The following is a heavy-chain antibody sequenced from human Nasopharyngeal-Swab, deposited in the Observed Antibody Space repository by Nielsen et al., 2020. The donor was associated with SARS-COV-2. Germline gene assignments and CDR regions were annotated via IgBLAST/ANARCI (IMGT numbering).Heavy chain of an antibody. CDR1: GFTFDDYA. CDR3: ARDLDYYDSSGYDY. D-gene: IGHD3-22*01. J-gene: IGHJ4*02. V-gene: IGHV3-9*01. Sequence: SLKISCAASGFTFDDYAMHWVRQAPGKGLEWVSGISWNSGSIGYADSVKGRFTISRDNAKNSLYLQMNSLRAEDTAVYYCARDLDYYDSSGYDYWAREPWSPSPQ. CDR2: ISWNSGSI.